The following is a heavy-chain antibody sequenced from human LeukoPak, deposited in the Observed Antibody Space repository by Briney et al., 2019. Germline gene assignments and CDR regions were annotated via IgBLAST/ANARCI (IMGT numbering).Heavy chain of an antibody. Sequence: GGSLRLSCAASGFTFDDYGMHWVRQAPGKGLEWVSGISWNRGSIGYADSVKGRFTISRDDAKNSLYLQMSSLRSEDTALYYCAKDSSYYESSGTFDYWGQGTLVTVSS. CDR1: GFTFDDYG. CDR3: AKDSSYYESSGTFDY. D-gene: IGHD3-22*01. V-gene: IGHV3-9*01. CDR2: ISWNRGSI. J-gene: IGHJ4*02.